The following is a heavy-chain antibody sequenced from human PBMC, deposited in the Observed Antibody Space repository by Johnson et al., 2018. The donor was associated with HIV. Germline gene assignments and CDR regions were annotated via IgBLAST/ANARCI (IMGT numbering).Heavy chain of an antibody. J-gene: IGHJ3*02. D-gene: IGHD4-23*01. Sequence: EVQLVESGGGLVQPGGSLRLSCAASGFTVSSNYMSWVRQAPGKGLEWVSLINTGGSTYYADSVTGRFTIPRDNSKNTLYLQMNSLRAEDTAVYYCAKVGAMVVTPRGEAFDIWGQGTMVTVSS. CDR3: AKVGAMVVTPRGEAFDI. V-gene: IGHV3-66*01. CDR1: GFTVSSNY. CDR2: INTGGST.